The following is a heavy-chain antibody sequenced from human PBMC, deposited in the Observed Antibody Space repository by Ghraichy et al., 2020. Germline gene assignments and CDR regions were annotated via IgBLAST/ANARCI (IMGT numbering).Heavy chain of an antibody. CDR1: GDSVSRSNW. D-gene: IGHD3-10*01. V-gene: IGHV4-4*02. CDR2: IYHAGST. CDR3: ARQTSGGFDP. J-gene: IGHJ5*02. Sequence: TLSLTCAVSGDSVSRSNWWSWVRQPPGKGLEWIGEIYHAGSTKYNPSLQSRVTISLDKAKNQFSLRLNSVTAADTAVYYCARQTSGGFDPWGQGTLVTVSS.